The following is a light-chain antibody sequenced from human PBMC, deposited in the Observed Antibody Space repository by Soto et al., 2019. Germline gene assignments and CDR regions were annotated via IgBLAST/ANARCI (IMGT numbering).Light chain of an antibody. Sequence: DIPMTQSPSTLSASVGDRVTITCRASQSISHWLAWYQQKPGKAPKLLIYDASSFESGVPSRFSGSGSGTEFTLTISSLQPDDFATYYCQQYNDYSPYTFGQGTKLEIK. CDR3: QQYNDYSPYT. V-gene: IGKV1-5*01. J-gene: IGKJ2*01. CDR2: DAS. CDR1: QSISHW.